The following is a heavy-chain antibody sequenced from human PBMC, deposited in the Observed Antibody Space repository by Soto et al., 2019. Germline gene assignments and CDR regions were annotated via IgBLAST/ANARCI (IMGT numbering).Heavy chain of an antibody. J-gene: IGHJ4*01. CDR2: INPNSGST. CDR3: ARGVLH. V-gene: IGHV1-18*01. CDR1: GYSFTSYG. Sequence: ASVKVSCKASGYSFTSYGMHWVRQAPGQGLEWMGWINPNSGSTYYNTSLKSRVTISVDTSRNQFSLIVNSVTAADTAVYYCARGVLHWGQGTLVTVSS.